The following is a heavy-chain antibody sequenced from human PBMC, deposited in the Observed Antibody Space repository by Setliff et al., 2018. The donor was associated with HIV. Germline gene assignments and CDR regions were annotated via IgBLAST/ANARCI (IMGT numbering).Heavy chain of an antibody. D-gene: IGHD2-8*02. CDR1: GYDFTAYA. V-gene: IGHV1-18*01. J-gene: IGHJ5*02. Sequence: GASVKVPCKASGYDFTAYAISWVRQAPGQGLEWMGRIGSDNANIKFAQSFQGRVTMTTDTSTNTAYLELTSLRSDDTAVYYCARYAASGTGWLDPWGQGTQVTVSS. CDR3: ARYAASGTGWLDP. CDR2: IGSDNANI.